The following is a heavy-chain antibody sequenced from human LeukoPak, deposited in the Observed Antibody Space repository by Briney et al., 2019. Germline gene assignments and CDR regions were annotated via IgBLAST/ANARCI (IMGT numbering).Heavy chain of an antibody. CDR3: ARAYGDHTGFDP. V-gene: IGHV1-69*05. Sequence: SVKVSCKASGGTFSSYAISWVRQAPGQGLEWMGGIIPIFGTANYAQKLQGRVTMTTDTSTSTAYMELRSLRSDDTAVYYCARAYGDHTGFDPWGQGTLVTVSS. CDR2: IIPIFGTA. D-gene: IGHD4-17*01. J-gene: IGHJ5*02. CDR1: GGTFSSYA.